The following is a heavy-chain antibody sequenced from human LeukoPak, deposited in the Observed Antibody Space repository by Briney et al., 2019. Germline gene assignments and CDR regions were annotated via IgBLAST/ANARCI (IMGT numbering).Heavy chain of an antibody. Sequence: GGSLRLSCAASGFTFSDYYMSWVRQAPGRGLEWVSYISVDSGTIYYADSVKGRFTISRDNAKNSLYLQMNSLRAEDTAVYYCARGPPLFLPWGQGTMVTVSS. J-gene: IGHJ3*01. CDR3: ARGPPLFLP. CDR2: ISVDSGTI. D-gene: IGHD3-22*01. CDR1: GFTFSDYY. V-gene: IGHV3-11*04.